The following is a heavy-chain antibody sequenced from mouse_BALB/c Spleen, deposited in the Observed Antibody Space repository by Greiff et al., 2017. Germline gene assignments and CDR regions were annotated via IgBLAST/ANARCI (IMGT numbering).Heavy chain of an antibody. V-gene: IGHV2-6-7*01. CDR2: IWGDGST. Sequence: QVQLKESGPGLVAPSQSLSITCTVSGFSLTGYGVNWVRQPPGKGLEWLGMIWGDGSTDYNSALKSRLSISKDNSKSQVFLKMNSLQTDDTARYYCARDNRSLYYAMDYWGQGTSVTVSS. CDR3: ARDNRSLYYAMDY. CDR1: GFSLTGYG. J-gene: IGHJ4*01.